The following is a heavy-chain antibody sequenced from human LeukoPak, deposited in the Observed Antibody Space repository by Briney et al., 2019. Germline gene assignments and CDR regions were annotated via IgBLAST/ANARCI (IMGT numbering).Heavy chain of an antibody. Sequence: SETLSLTCTVSGGSISSSSYYRGWIRQPPGKGLEWIGSIYYSGSTYYNPSLKSRVTISVDTSKNQFSLKLSSVTAADTAVYYCARRVGIRGETDYWGQGTLVTVSS. CDR1: GGSISSSSYY. D-gene: IGHD3-16*01. V-gene: IGHV4-39*01. CDR3: ARRVGIRGETDY. J-gene: IGHJ4*02. CDR2: IYYSGST.